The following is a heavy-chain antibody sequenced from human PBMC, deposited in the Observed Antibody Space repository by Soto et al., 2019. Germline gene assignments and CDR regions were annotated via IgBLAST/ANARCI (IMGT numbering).Heavy chain of an antibody. CDR2: IYYSGST. Sequence: SETLSLTCTVSGGSISSGGYYWSWIRQHPGKGLEWIGYIYYSGSTYYNPSLKSRVTISVDTSKNQFSLKLSSVTAADTAVYYCASSDRGYTEFDYWGQGTLVTVSS. J-gene: IGHJ4*02. CDR3: ASSDRGYTEFDY. CDR1: GGSISSGGYY. V-gene: IGHV4-31*02. D-gene: IGHD2-15*01.